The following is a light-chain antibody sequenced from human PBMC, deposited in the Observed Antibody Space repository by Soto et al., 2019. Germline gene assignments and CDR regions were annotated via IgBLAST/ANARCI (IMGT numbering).Light chain of an antibody. J-gene: IGLJ2*01. CDR2: EGS. CDR1: SNDLGSYNL. V-gene: IGLV2-23*01. CDR3: SSYADSDTVV. Sequence: SVLTQPASVSGSPGQSITISCTGTSNDLGSYNLVSWYQQHPGKAPKLMIYEGSKRPSGVSNRFSGSKSGNTASLTISGLQAEDEAAYYCSSYADSDTVVFGEGTKVTVL.